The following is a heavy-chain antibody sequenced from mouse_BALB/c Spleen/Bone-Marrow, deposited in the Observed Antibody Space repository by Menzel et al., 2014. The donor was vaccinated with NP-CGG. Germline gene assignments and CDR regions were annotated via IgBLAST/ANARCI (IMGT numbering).Heavy chain of an antibody. CDR3: AREYYGNGYAMDY. J-gene: IGHJ4*01. D-gene: IGHD2-1*01. CDR2: IWAGGST. CDR1: GFSLTSYG. Sequence: QVTLKVCGPGLVAPSQSLSITCTVSGFSLTSYGVHWVRQPPGRGLEWLGVIWAGGSTNYNSALMSRLSISKDNSKSQVFLKMNSLQTDDTAMYYCAREYYGNGYAMDYWGQGTSVTVSS. V-gene: IGHV2-9*02.